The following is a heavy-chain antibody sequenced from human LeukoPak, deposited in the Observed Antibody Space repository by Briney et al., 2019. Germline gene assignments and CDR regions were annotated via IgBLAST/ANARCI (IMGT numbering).Heavy chain of an antibody. Sequence: PSETLSLTCTVSGGSISGYYWSWIRQPPGKGLEWIGYLYYTGSTNYNPSLKSRVTMSVDTSKMQFSLRLSSVTAADTAVYYCATWRTAKTGFDYWGQGTLVTVSS. CDR1: GGSISGYY. CDR3: ATWRTAKTGFDY. V-gene: IGHV4-59*08. J-gene: IGHJ4*02. CDR2: LYYTGST. D-gene: IGHD1-1*01.